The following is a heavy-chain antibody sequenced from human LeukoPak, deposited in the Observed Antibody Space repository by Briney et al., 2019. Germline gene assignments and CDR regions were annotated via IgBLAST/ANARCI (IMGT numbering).Heavy chain of an antibody. CDR2: INHSGST. Sequence: PSETLSLTRAVYGGSFSGYYWSWIRQPPGKGLEWIGEINHSGSTNYNPSLKSRVTISVDTSKSQFSLKLSSVTAADTAVYYCARVGSSTSSHRGYYYYYYGMDVWGQGTTVTVSS. D-gene: IGHD2-2*01. V-gene: IGHV4-34*01. J-gene: IGHJ6*02. CDR3: ARVGSSTSSHRGYYYYYYGMDV. CDR1: GGSFSGYY.